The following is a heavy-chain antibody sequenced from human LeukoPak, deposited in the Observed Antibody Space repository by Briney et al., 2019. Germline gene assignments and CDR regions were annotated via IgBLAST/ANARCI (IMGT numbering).Heavy chain of an antibody. Sequence: SXETLSLTCSVSDYSISSGYYWGWIRQPPGKGLEWIGSIYHSGSTYYNPSLKSRVTISVDTSKNHFSLKLTSVTAADTAVYYCARIETYSSGWYDAFFDYWGQGTLVTVSS. V-gene: IGHV4-38-2*02. CDR2: IYHSGST. D-gene: IGHD6-19*01. CDR1: DYSISSGYY. J-gene: IGHJ4*02. CDR3: ARIETYSSGWYDAFFDY.